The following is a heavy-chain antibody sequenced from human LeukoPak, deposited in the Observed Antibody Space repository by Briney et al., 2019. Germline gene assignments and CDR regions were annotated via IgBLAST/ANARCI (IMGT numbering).Heavy chain of an antibody. D-gene: IGHD3-22*01. CDR2: ISAYNGNT. J-gene: IGHJ4*02. V-gene: IGHV1-18*01. Sequence: GASVKVPCKASGYTFTSYGISWVRQAPGQGLEWMGWISAYNGNTNYAQKLQGRVTMTTDTSTSTAYMELRSLRSDDTAVYYCARGAPSWGYYDSSGYCLLVYWGQRTLVTVSS. CDR3: ARGAPSWGYYDSSGYCLLVY. CDR1: GYTFTSYG.